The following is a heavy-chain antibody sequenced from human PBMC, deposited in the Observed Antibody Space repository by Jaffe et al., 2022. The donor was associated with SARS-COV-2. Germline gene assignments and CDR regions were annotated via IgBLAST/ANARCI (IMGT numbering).Heavy chain of an antibody. CDR1: GFSFSSYW. CDR3: ARDKGYCSGGGCYSLGMDS. D-gene: IGHD2-15*01. Sequence: EVQLVESGGGLIEPGGSLRLSCAASGFSFSSYWIHWVRQAPGKGLVWVSRINVDGSSTSYADSVKGRFTISRDNVKNTLYLQMNSLRVDDTAVYYCARDKGYCSGGGCYSLGMDSWGQGTLVTVSS. CDR2: INVDGSST. V-gene: IGHV3-74*01. J-gene: IGHJ4*02.